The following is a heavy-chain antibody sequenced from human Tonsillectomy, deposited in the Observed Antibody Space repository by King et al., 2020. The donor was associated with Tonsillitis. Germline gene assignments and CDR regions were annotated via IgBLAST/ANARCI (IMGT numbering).Heavy chain of an antibody. D-gene: IGHD1-26*01. J-gene: IGHJ6*03. CDR3: ARLSGSYLESYYYYYMDV. Sequence: LQLQESGPGLVKPSETLSLTCTVSGGSISSSSYYWGWIRQPPGKGLEWIGSNHYSVSTAYNTSPKSRVTISADTSTTQFSLKLSSLTAADTAVYYCARLSGSYLESYYYYYMDVWGKGTTVTVSS. CDR2: NHYSVST. CDR1: GGSISSSSYY. V-gene: IGHV4-39*01.